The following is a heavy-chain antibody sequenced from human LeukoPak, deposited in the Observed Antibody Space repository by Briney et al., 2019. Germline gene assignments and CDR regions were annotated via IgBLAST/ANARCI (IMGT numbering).Heavy chain of an antibody. J-gene: IGHJ5*02. CDR3: ARAGSGSYYNGKNWFDP. Sequence: SETLSLTYTVSGASISSGDYYWSWIRQPPGKGLEWIGYIYYSGNTYYNPSLKSRVTISVDTSKNQFSLKLSSVTAADTAVYYCARAGSGSYYNGKNWFDPWGQGTLVTVSS. V-gene: IGHV4-30-4*01. D-gene: IGHD3-10*01. CDR1: GASISSGDYY. CDR2: IYYSGNT.